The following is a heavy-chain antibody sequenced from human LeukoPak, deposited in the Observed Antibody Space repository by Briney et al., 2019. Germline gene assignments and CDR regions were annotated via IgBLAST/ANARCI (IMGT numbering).Heavy chain of an antibody. Sequence: ASVKVSCKGSGYTLTELSMHWVRQAPGKGLEWMGGFDPEDGETIYAQKFQGRVTMTEDTSTDTAYMELSSLRSEDTAVYYCATDYSNYPYYYYYGMDVWGQGTTVTVSS. CDR2: FDPEDGET. CDR3: ATDYSNYPYYYYYGMDV. CDR1: GYTLTELS. J-gene: IGHJ6*02. V-gene: IGHV1-24*01. D-gene: IGHD4-11*01.